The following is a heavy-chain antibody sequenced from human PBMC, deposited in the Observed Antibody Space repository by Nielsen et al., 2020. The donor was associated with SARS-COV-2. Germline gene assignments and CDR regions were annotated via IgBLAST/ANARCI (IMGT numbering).Heavy chain of an antibody. V-gene: IGHV1-3*01. CDR1: GYTFTSYA. CDR2: INAGNGNT. Sequence: ASVKVSCKASGYTFTSYAMHWVRQAPGQRLEWMGWINAGNGNTKYSQKFQGRVTITRDTSASIAYMELSSLRSEDTAVYYCARGYCSSTSCYSSYYYGMDVWGQGTTVTVSS. J-gene: IGHJ6*02. CDR3: ARGYCSSTSCYSSYYYGMDV. D-gene: IGHD2-2*01.